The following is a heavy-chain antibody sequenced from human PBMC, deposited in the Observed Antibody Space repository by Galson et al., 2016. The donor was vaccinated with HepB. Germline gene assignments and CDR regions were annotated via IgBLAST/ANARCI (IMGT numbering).Heavy chain of an antibody. D-gene: IGHD1-26*01. CDR1: GGSISSYY. Sequence: SETLSLTCTVSGGSISSYYWSWIRQPPGKGLEWIGYIYYSGSTNCNPSLKSRVTISVDTSKNQFSLKLSSVTAADTAVYHCARARGGIVGTKTRFDYWGQGTLVTVSS. J-gene: IGHJ4*02. CDR2: IYYSGST. V-gene: IGHV4-59*01. CDR3: ARARGGIVGTKTRFDY.